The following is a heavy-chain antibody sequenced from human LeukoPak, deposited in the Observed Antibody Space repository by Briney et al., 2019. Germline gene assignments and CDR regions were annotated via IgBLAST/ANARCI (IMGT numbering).Heavy chain of an antibody. CDR1: GFIFNTYT. D-gene: IGHD2-21*02. J-gene: IGHJ4*02. CDR2: ISHDGNNM. Sequence: GGSLRLSCAASGFIFNTYTMFWVRQAPGKGLEWVAVISHDGNNMHYPDSVKGRFTISRDSAKNSLYLQMNSLRAEDTAVYYCARFRTWGDKAFDYWGQGTLVTVSS. CDR3: ARFRTWGDKAFDY. V-gene: IGHV3-30-3*01.